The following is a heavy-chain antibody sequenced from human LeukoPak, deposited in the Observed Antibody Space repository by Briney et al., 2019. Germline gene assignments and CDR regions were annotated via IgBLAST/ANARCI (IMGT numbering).Heavy chain of an antibody. D-gene: IGHD6-13*01. V-gene: IGHV3-11*01. CDR2: VSDSGSSK. CDR3: AREMGSTCNAPIDY. CDR1: GIIFSDYY. J-gene: IGHJ4*02. Sequence: GGSLRLSCAASGIIFSDYYVSWIRQAPGKGQEWISYVSDSGSSKYYADSVRGRFTISRDNDKNSLLLQMDSLRVEDTAIYYCAREMGSTCNAPIDYWGQGILVTVSS.